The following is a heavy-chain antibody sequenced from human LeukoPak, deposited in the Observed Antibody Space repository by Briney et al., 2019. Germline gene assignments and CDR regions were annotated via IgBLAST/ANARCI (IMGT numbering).Heavy chain of an antibody. V-gene: IGHV2-5*02. CDR1: GFSLSTSGVG. CDR3: AHSDCSSTNCYHFDY. D-gene: IGHD2-2*01. Sequence: SGPTLLKPTQTLTLTCTFSGFSLSTSGVGVGWIRQPPGKALEWLSLIYWDDDKRYSPSLKSRLTITKDSSKNQVVLTVTNMDPVDTATYYCAHSDCSSTNCYHFDYWGQGTLVTVSS. CDR2: IYWDDDK. J-gene: IGHJ4*02.